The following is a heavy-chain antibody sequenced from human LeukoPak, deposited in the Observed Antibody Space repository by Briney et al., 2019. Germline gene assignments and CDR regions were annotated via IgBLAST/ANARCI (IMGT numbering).Heavy chain of an antibody. CDR2: INPNSGGT. CDR3: ARDDYYYGSGSYSSNWFDP. D-gene: IGHD3-10*01. V-gene: IGHV1-2*02. CDR1: GYTFTGYY. Sequence: ASVNVSCKACGYTFTGYYMHWVRQPPGQGLEWMGWINPNSGGTNYAQKFQGRVTMTRHTSISTAYMELSRLRSDDTAVYYCARDDYYYGSGSYSSNWFDPWGQGTLVTVSS. J-gene: IGHJ5*02.